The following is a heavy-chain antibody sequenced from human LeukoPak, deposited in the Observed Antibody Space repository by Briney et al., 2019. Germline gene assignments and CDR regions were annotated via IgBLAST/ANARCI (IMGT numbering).Heavy chain of an antibody. CDR3: AVYCGGDRCYSRASDY. J-gene: IGHJ4*02. CDR2: IYPTDSDT. Sequence: GASLQISCEGSGDTFSNNWIGWVRQLPGKALEWMGIIYPTDSDTIYSPSFQGQVTISADKPINPAYLQWSSLKASDSAMYYCAVYCGGDRCYSRASDYWGQGPRVTVSS. V-gene: IGHV5-51*04. D-gene: IGHD2-21*01. CDR1: GDTFSNNW.